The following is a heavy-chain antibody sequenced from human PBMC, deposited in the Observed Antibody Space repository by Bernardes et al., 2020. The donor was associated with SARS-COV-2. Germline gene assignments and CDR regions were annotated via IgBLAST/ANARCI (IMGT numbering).Heavy chain of an antibody. D-gene: IGHD2-21*01. Sequence: GGSLRLSCAASGFTVTKNYMSWVRQAPGQGLEWVSHIYDGGRPYYADSVRGRFAISRDNSKNTFNLVVNNLRVEDTGVYYCAVRISGCVYWGKGTLLTVFS. CDR3: AVRISGCVY. CDR1: GFTVTKNY. CDR2: IYDGGRP. J-gene: IGHJ4*02. V-gene: IGHV3-66*01.